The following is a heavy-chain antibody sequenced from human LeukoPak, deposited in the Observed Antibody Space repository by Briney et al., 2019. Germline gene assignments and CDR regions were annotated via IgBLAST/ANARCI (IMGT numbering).Heavy chain of an antibody. CDR2: IYYSGST. CDR1: GGSISSSSYY. J-gene: IGHJ4*02. V-gene: IGHV4-39*07. CDR3: ARGPVLRYFAR. Sequence: SETLSLTCTVSGGSISSSSYYWGWIRQPPGKGLEWIGSIYYSGSTYYNPSLKSRVTISVDTSKNQFSLKLSSVTAADTAVYYCARGPVLRYFARWGQGTLVTVSS. D-gene: IGHD3-9*01.